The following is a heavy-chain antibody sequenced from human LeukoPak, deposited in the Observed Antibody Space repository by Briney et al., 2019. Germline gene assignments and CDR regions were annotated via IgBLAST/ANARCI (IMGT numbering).Heavy chain of an antibody. J-gene: IGHJ4*02. CDR1: GGSISSYY. D-gene: IGHD2-21*02. CDR2: IYYSGST. Sequence: SETLSLTCTVSGGSISSYYWSWIRQPPGKGLEWIGYIYYSGSTNYNPSLKSRVTISVDTSKNQFSLKLSSVTAADTAVYYCARVTLYCGGDCYYFDYWGQGTLVTVSS. CDR3: ARVTLYCGGDCYYFDY. V-gene: IGHV4-59*01.